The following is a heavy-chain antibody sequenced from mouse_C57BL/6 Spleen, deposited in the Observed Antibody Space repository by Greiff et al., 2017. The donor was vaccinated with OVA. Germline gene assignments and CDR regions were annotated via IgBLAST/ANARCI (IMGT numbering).Heavy chain of an antibody. D-gene: IGHD1-2*01. CDR2: IYPGDGDT. CDR3: ARAGDGDYFDY. J-gene: IGHJ2*01. V-gene: IGHV1-80*01. CDR1: GYAFSSYW. Sequence: QVHVKQSGAELVKPGASVKISCKASGYAFSSYWMNWVKQRPGKGLEWIGQIYPGDGDTNYNGKFKGKATLTADKSSSTAYMQLSSLTSEDSAVYFCARAGDGDYFDYWGQGTTLTVSS.